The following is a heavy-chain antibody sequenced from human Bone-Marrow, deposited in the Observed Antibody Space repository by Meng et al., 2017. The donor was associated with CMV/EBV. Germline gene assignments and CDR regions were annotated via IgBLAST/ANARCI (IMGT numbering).Heavy chain of an antibody. CDR2: INPNSGGT. Sequence: ASVKVSCKASGYTFTSYDINWVRQAPGQGLEWMGWINPNSGGTNYAQKFQGRVTVTRDTSISTAYMALSRLRSDDTAVYYCARDRSIYCSSTSCYSTSLFDYWGQGTLVAVSS. CDR3: ARDRSIYCSSTSCYSTSLFDY. J-gene: IGHJ4*02. CDR1: GYTFTSYD. D-gene: IGHD2-2*01. V-gene: IGHV1-2*02.